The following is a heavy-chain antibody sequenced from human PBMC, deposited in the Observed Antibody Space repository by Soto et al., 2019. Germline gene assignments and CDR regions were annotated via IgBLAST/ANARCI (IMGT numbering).Heavy chain of an antibody. CDR2: SYYTGAT. J-gene: IGHJ4*02. CDR1: GGSITGYY. V-gene: IGHV4-59*01. CDR3: ARERTPRSGFDY. Sequence: SETLSLTCTVSGGSITGYYWSWIRQSPGKGLEWIGCSYYTGATNYNPSLKSRVTISVGTSKNQASLTLSSATAADTAVYYCARERTPRSGFDYWGQGTQVTVSS. D-gene: IGHD1-26*01.